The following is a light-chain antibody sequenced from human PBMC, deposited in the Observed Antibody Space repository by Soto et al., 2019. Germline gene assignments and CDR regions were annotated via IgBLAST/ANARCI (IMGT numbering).Light chain of an antibody. V-gene: IGKV1-5*01. Sequence: DIQMTQSPSTLSASVGDRVTITCRASQSISSWLAWYQQKPGKAPKLLIYDASTLESGVSSRFGGTGSETECTLTITDLQADDLATYFCHQYKTYSTFGQGTKVDIK. CDR3: HQYKTYST. J-gene: IGKJ1*01. CDR2: DAS. CDR1: QSISSW.